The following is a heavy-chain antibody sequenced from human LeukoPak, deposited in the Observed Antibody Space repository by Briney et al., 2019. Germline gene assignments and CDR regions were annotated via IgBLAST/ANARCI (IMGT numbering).Heavy chain of an antibody. J-gene: IGHJ4*02. CDR3: TSRAGYTGSWSAFDY. CDR1: TFTLNNYW. D-gene: IGHD6-13*01. Sequence: GGSLRLSCTASTFTLNNYWMSWVRQAPGKGLEWVANIKQDGSEKYHVDSVKGRFTISRDNAKNSLYLQMNSLRAEDTAVYYCTSRAGYTGSWSAFDYWGQGTLVTVSS. CDR2: IKQDGSEK. V-gene: IGHV3-7*05.